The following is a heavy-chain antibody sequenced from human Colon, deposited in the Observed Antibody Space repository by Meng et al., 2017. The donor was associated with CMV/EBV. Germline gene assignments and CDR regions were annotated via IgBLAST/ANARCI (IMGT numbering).Heavy chain of an antibody. CDR2: IKSKIDGGTT. D-gene: IGHD3-16*01. Sequence: SLGLSCAASGFTNDWMTWVRQAPGKGLEWVGRIKSKIDGGTTDYAAPVKGRFTISKDDSENMVYLQMNSLKTEDAAVYYCTSDSLRYWGQGTLVTVSS. CDR3: TSDSLRY. J-gene: IGHJ4*02. CDR1: GFTNDW. V-gene: IGHV3-15*07.